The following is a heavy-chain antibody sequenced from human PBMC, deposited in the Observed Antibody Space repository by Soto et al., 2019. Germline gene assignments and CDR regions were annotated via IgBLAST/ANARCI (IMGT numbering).Heavy chain of an antibody. J-gene: IGHJ3*02. CDR1: GFTFVSYA. CDR2: ISGSGGTT. D-gene: IGHD4-4*01. V-gene: IGHV3-23*01. CDR3: ARKAAVTKNQMIGAFDM. Sequence: EVQLLESGGGLVQPGGSLRLSCAASGFTFVSYAMSWVRQAPGKGLEWVSAISGSGGTTYYADSLKGRFTISRDNSKNTLYLQMNSLRAEDTAVYYCARKAAVTKNQMIGAFDMWGQGTKVTVSS.